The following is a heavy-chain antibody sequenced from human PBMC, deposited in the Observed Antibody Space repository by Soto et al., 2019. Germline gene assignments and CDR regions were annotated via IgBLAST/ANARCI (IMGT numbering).Heavy chain of an antibody. CDR1: GGTFSDHA. Sequence: QVQLVQSGTEVKMPGSSVKVSCKAFGGTFSDHAVSWVRQAPGQGLEWMGVINPFFKGTKYAQKFQGRVTITADESTSTAYMELSSLRSEDTAVYYCARDSPLVGATEDYYYYGMDVWGQGTTVTVSS. V-gene: IGHV1-69*01. CDR3: ARDSPLVGATEDYYYYGMDV. J-gene: IGHJ6*02. D-gene: IGHD1-26*01. CDR2: INPFFKGT.